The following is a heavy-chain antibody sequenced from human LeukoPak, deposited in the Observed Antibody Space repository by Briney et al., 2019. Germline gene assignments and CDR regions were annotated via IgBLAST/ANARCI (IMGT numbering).Heavy chain of an antibody. J-gene: IGHJ5*02. V-gene: IGHV4-61*05. CDR3: ARASEQWLVTNWFDP. CDR2: IYYSGST. Sequence: SETLSLTCTVSGGSISSSSYYWGWIRQPPGKGLEWIGYIYYSGSTNYNPSLKSRVTISVDTSKNQFSLKLSSVTAADTAVYYCARASEQWLVTNWFDPWGQGTLVTVSS. D-gene: IGHD6-19*01. CDR1: GGSISSSSYY.